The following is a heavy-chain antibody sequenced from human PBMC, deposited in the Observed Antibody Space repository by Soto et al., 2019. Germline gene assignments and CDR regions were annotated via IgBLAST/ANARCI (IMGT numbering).Heavy chain of an antibody. CDR2: ITESGSIT. CDR1: GFTFSSYG. J-gene: IGHJ4*02. V-gene: IGHV3-23*01. CDR3: AKEGHAGRVLTTFDY. Sequence: EVQLLESGGGLIQPGGSLRLSCAASGFTFSSYGMSWVRQAPGKGLEWVAAITESGSITFYADSVRGRFTISRDISKNTLYLQMNSLRAEDTAVYYCAKEGHAGRVLTTFDYWGQGTLVTVSS. D-gene: IGHD2-21*02.